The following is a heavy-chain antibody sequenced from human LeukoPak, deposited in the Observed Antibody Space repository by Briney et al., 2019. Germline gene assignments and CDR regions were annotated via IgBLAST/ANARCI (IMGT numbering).Heavy chain of an antibody. CDR1: GYTFTDYF. CDR2: IHPNSGAT. Sequence: GASVKVPCKTSGYTFTDYFIHWVRQAPGQGLEWMGWIHPNSGATKSAEKFQGRVTLTRDTSITTVYMELSRLSSDDTAVYCCARDIVVVSDTRGFDYWGQGTLVTVSS. V-gene: IGHV1-2*02. D-gene: IGHD2-21*01. CDR3: ARDIVVVSDTRGFDY. J-gene: IGHJ4*02.